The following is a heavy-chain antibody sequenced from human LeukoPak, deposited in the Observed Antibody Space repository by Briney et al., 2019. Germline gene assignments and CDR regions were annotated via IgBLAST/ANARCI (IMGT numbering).Heavy chain of an antibody. V-gene: IGHV4-59*08. Sequence: PSETLSLTCTVSGGSISSYYWSWIRQPPGKGLEWIGYNYYSGSTNYNPSLKSRVTISVDTSKNQFSLKLSSVTAADTAVYYCARLVPLISYGPSGGMDVWGQGTTVTVSS. CDR2: NYYSGST. D-gene: IGHD5-18*01. J-gene: IGHJ6*02. CDR1: GGSISSYY. CDR3: ARLVPLISYGPSGGMDV.